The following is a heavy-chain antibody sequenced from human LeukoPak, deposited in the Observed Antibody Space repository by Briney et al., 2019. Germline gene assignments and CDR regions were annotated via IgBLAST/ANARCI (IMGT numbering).Heavy chain of an antibody. CDR2: IYNSENN. CDR1: AGSISSDY. V-gene: IGHV4-59*08. Sequence: SETLSLTCTLSAGSISSDYWQWIRQPPGKGLEWVGYIYNSENNHYNSYLKSRVTISIDTSKNQFSLKLASVTAADTAVYYCATRGYWGQGTLVAVSS. D-gene: IGHD3-10*01. J-gene: IGHJ4*02. CDR3: ATRGY.